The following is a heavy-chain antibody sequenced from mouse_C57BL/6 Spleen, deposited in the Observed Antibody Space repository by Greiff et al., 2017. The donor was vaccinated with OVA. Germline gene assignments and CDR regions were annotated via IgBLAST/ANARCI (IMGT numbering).Heavy chain of an antibody. J-gene: IGHJ3*01. CDR1: GYAFSSSW. V-gene: IGHV1-82*01. D-gene: IGHD2-10*01. Sequence: VQVVESGPELVKPGASVKISCKASGYAFSSSWMNWVKQRPGKGLEWIGRIYPGDGDTNYNGKFKGKATLTADKSSSTAYMQLSSLTSEDSAVYVCAREGNLLGFAYWGQGTLVTVAA. CDR3: AREGNLLGFAY. CDR2: IYPGDGDT.